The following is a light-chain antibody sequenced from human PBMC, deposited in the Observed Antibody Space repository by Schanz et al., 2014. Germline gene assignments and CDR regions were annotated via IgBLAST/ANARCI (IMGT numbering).Light chain of an antibody. CDR2: DAS. J-gene: IGKJ1*01. CDR1: QSVGTN. V-gene: IGKV3-20*01. CDR3: QQYGRAPKT. Sequence: EIVVTQSPATLSVSPGERATLSCRASQSVGTNLAWYQQKPGQSPRLLIYDASNRATGIPARFSGSGPGTDFTLTINRLEPEDFAVYHCQQYGRAPKTFGQGTNVEIK.